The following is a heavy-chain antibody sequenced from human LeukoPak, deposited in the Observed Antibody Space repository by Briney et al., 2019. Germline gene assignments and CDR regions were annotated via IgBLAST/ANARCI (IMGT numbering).Heavy chain of an antibody. D-gene: IGHD6-13*01. CDR3: ARQSSSIAIGTLDF. CDR2: LQYDGTEK. CDR1: GFTFSTSG. V-gene: IGHV3-33*05. Sequence: PGRSLRLSCTPSGFTFSTSGMHWVRQAPGKGLEWVGFLQYDGTEKYYADSVKGRFTISRDNSKNTLYLQMDSLRAEDTAVYYRARQSSSIAIGTLDFWGQGTLVTVSS. J-gene: IGHJ4*02.